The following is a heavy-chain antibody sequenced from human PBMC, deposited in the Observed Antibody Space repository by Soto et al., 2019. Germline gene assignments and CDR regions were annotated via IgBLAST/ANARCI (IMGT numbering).Heavy chain of an antibody. CDR2: ISGGDDST. D-gene: IGHD3-10*01. J-gene: IGHJ4*02. Sequence: PGGSLRLSCAASGFTFSSYAMSWVRQAPGKGLEWVSAISGGDDSTYYADSVKGRFTISRDNSKNTLYLQMNSLRAEDTAAYYCAKALGRDFSDFDSWGQGTQVTVSS. CDR1: GFTFSSYA. V-gene: IGHV3-23*01. CDR3: AKALGRDFSDFDS.